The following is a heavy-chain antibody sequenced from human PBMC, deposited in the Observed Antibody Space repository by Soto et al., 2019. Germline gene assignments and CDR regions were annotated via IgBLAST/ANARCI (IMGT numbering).Heavy chain of an antibody. D-gene: IGHD5-12*01. J-gene: IGHJ4*02. CDR2: ISAYNGNT. Sequence: EASVKVSCKASGYTFTSHGISWVRQAPGQGLEWMGWISAYNGNTNYAQKLQGRVTMTTDTSTSTAYMELRSLRSDDTAVYYCARVEVATTPYYFDYWGQGTLVTVSS. CDR3: ARVEVATTPYYFDY. CDR1: GYTFTSHG. V-gene: IGHV1-18*04.